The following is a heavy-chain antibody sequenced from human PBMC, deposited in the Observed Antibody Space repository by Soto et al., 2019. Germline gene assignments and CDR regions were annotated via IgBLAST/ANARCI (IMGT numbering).Heavy chain of an antibody. CDR3: AKERSSGWSFDY. D-gene: IGHD6-19*01. Sequence: EVQLLESGGGLVQPGGSLRLSCAASGFTFSTYAMNWVRQAPGKGLEWVSGISGSGDSTYYADSVKGRFTVSRDNSKNTLYPQMNSLRAEDTAVFYCAKERSSGWSFDYWGQGTLVTVSS. J-gene: IGHJ4*02. CDR2: ISGSGDST. V-gene: IGHV3-23*01. CDR1: GFTFSTYA.